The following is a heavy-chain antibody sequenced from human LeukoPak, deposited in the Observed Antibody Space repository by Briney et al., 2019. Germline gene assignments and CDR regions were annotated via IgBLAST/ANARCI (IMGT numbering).Heavy chain of an antibody. V-gene: IGHV3-30*02. CDR1: GFTFSSYG. Sequence: GGSLRLSCAASGFTFSSYGMHWVRQAPGKGLEWVAYIQYDGSNQQYADSVKGRFIISRDNAKNSLYLQMNSLRAEDTAVYYCARDGGGSDYWGQGTLVTVSS. CDR3: ARDGGGSDY. CDR2: IQYDGSNQ. D-gene: IGHD3-3*01. J-gene: IGHJ4*02.